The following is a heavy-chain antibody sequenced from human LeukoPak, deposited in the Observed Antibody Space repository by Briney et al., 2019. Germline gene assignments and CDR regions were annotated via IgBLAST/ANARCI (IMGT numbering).Heavy chain of an antibody. Sequence: SVKVSCKASGGTFSNYSINWMRQAPGQGLEWMGGIIPMFATANYAQKFQGRVTMTEDKSTSTAYMELTSLTSDDTAVYFCARGYSSGLNWFDPWGQGTLVTVSS. CDR2: IIPMFATA. CDR1: GGTFSNYS. D-gene: IGHD6-25*01. J-gene: IGHJ5*02. CDR3: ARGYSSGLNWFDP. V-gene: IGHV1-69*06.